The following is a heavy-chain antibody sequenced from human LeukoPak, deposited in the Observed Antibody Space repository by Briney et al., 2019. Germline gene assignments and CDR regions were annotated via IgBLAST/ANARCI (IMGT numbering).Heavy chain of an antibody. CDR3: AKDASIAAQTVNFDY. CDR1: GFTFSSHG. D-gene: IGHD6-6*01. J-gene: IGHJ4*02. Sequence: GGSLRLSCAASGFTFSSHGMHWVRQAPGKGLEWVAVIWYDGSNKYYADSVKGRFTISSDNSKNTLYLQMNSLRAEDTAVYYCAKDASIAAQTVNFDYWGQGTLVTVSS. V-gene: IGHV3-33*06. CDR2: IWYDGSNK.